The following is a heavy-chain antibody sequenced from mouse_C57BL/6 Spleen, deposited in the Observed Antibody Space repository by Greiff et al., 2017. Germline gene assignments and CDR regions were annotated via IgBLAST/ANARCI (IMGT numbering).Heavy chain of an antibody. V-gene: IGHV1-19*01. CDR1: GYTFTDYY. Sequence: EVQLQQSGPVLVKPGASVKMSCKASGYTFTDYYMNWVKQSHGKSLEWIGVINPYNGGTSYNQKFKGKATLTVDKSSSTAYMELNSLTSEDSAVYYCARDYGNYDYFDYWGQGTTLAVSS. CDR3: ARDYGNYDYFDY. CDR2: INPYNGGT. J-gene: IGHJ2*01. D-gene: IGHD2-1*01.